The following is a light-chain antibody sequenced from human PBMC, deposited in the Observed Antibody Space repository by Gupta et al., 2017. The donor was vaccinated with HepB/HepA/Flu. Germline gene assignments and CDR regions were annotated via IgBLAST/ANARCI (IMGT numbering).Light chain of an antibody. CDR3: RLDTSFRLT. Sequence: DIQMTQSPSSLSASVGDRVTITCRASQGIRTDLGWYQQKPGKAPKRLIYAASSLQSGVPSRFSGSRSGTEFTLTISSLQPEDFATSYCRLDTSFRLTFGEGTKVEIK. CDR2: AAS. V-gene: IGKV1-17*01. J-gene: IGKJ4*02. CDR1: QGIRTD.